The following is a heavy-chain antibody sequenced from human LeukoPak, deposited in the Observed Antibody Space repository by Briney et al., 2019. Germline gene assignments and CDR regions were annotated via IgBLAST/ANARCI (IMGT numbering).Heavy chain of an antibody. CDR3: ARGNDPEYSSGWYYFDY. Sequence: PSETLSLTCAVYGGSFSGYYWSWIRQPPGKGLEWIGEINHSGSTNYNPSLKSRVTISVDTSKNQFSLKLSSVTAADTAVYYCARGNDPEYSSGWYYFDYWGHGTLVTVSS. V-gene: IGHV4-34*01. J-gene: IGHJ4*01. D-gene: IGHD6-19*01. CDR2: INHSGST. CDR1: GGSFSGYY.